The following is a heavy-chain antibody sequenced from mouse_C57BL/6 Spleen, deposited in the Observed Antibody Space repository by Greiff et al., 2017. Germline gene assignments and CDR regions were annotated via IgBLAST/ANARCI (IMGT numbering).Heavy chain of an antibody. Sequence: QVQLQQPGAELVKPGASVKLSCKASGYTFTSYWMHWVKQRPGRGLEWIGSIDPNSGGTKYNEKFKSKATLTVDKPSSTAYMQLSSLTSEDSAVYYCAIYGNVYARDYWGQGTSVTVSS. CDR2: IDPNSGGT. J-gene: IGHJ4*01. CDR3: AIYGNVYARDY. V-gene: IGHV1-72*01. CDR1: GYTFTSYW. D-gene: IGHD2-1*01.